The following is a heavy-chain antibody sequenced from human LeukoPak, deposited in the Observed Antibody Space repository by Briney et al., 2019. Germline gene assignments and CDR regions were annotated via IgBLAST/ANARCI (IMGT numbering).Heavy chain of an antibody. J-gene: IGHJ5*02. CDR3: ARGTNGVEPPPDWFDP. V-gene: IGHV4-59*12. Sequence: SETLSLTCTVSGGSISSYYWSWIRQPPGKGLEWIGSIYDSGSTYYNPSLKSRVTISVDRSKNQFSLKLSSVTAADTAVYYCARGTNGVEPPPDWFDPWGQGTLVTVSS. CDR1: GGSISSYY. D-gene: IGHD2-8*01. CDR2: IYDSGST.